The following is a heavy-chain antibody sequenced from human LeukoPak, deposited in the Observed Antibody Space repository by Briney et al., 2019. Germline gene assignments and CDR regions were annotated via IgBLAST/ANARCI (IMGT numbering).Heavy chain of an antibody. Sequence: GGSLRLSCAASGFTFSSYSMNWVRQAPGKGLEWVASIKQDGSEKYYVDSVKGRFTISRDNAKNSLYLQMNSLRAEDTAVYYCCGWYQYYYGMDVWGQGTTVTVSS. CDR2: IKQDGSEK. V-gene: IGHV3-7*01. D-gene: IGHD6-19*01. CDR3: CGWYQYYYGMDV. J-gene: IGHJ6*02. CDR1: GFTFSSYS.